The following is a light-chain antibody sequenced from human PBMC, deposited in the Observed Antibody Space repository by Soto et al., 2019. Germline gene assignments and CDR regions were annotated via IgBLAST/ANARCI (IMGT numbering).Light chain of an antibody. CDR3: CSYAGNSLWV. CDR1: SSNVGAYNY. V-gene: IGLV2-11*01. J-gene: IGLJ3*02. CDR2: DVS. Sequence: QSALTQPRSVSGSPGQSVTISCTGTSSNVGAYNYVSWYQQYPGKGPRLMIYDVSKWPSGVPDRFSGSKSGNTASLTISGFQAEDEADYYCCSYAGNSLWVFGGGTKLTVL.